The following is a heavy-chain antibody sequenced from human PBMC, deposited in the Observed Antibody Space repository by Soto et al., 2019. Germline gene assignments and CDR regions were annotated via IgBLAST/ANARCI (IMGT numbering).Heavy chain of an antibody. CDR1: GFTFSTYS. D-gene: IGHD2-15*01. Sequence: PGGSLRLSCAASGFTFSTYSLNWVRQAPGKGLEWVSSISSDSSYIYYADSVKGRFTISRDNAKDTLYLQMNSLRAEDTAVYYCTKANRYCSGANCFTFDYWGLGTLVTVSS. CDR3: TKANRYCSGANCFTFDY. V-gene: IGHV3-21*04. J-gene: IGHJ4*02. CDR2: ISSDSSYI.